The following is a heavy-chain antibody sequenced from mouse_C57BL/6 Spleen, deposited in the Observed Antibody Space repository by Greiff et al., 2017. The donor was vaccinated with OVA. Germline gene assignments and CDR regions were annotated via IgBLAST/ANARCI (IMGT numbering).Heavy chain of an antibody. CDR3: TREGYGNYGDYFDY. J-gene: IGHJ2*01. D-gene: IGHD2-1*01. CDR2: ISSGGDYI. V-gene: IGHV5-9-1*02. CDR1: GFTFSSYA. Sequence: EVQVVESGEGLVKPGGSLKLSCAASGFTFSSYAMSWVRQTPEKRLEWVAYISSGGDYIYYADTVKGRFTISRDNARNTLYLQMSSLKSEDTAMYYCTREGYGNYGDYFDYWGQGTTLTVSS.